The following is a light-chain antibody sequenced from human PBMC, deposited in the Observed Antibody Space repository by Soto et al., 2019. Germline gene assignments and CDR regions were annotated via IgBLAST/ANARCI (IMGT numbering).Light chain of an antibody. CDR2: EVY. J-gene: IGLJ2*01. V-gene: IGLV2-8*02. CDR3: SSYVTTNVVV. CDR1: RDDVGGYNY. Sequence: QSVLTQPPSASRSPGQSITISCTGTRDDVGGYNYVSWFQHHPGKAPKLMIYEVYKRPSGVPARFSGSKSGNTASLTVSGLQAGDEAIYYCSSYVTTNVVVFGGGTKLTVL.